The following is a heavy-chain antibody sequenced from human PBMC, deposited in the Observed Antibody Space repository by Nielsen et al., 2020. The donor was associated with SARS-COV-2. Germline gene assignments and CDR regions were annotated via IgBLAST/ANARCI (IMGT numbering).Heavy chain of an antibody. Sequence: GESLKISCATSGFTFENHAMNWVRQAPGKGLEWVSAISGSGGSKYYPNSVKGRFTISRDNSKDTVSLQMKSLRVEDTAVYYCVTGLLSGSDSPRRYYFDSWGQGTLVTVSS. CDR1: GFTFENHA. CDR2: ISGSGGSK. D-gene: IGHD5-12*01. V-gene: IGHV3-23*01. CDR3: VTGLLSGSDSPRRYYFDS. J-gene: IGHJ4*02.